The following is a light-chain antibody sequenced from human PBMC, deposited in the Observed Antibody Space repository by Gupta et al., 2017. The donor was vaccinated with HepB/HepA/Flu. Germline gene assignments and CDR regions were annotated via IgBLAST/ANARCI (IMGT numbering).Light chain of an antibody. J-gene: IGLJ3*02. CDR1: SSDVGSHNL. CDR2: EVN. Sequence: QSALTQSASVSGSTGKSIPISCTGTSSDVGSHNLVYWYQQYPGKAPKLIIYEVNKWPSGVSNRFSGSKSGNTASLTISGLQAENEADYYCCSYAGPFSWVFGGGTKLTVL. CDR3: CSYAGPFSWV. V-gene: IGLV2-23*02.